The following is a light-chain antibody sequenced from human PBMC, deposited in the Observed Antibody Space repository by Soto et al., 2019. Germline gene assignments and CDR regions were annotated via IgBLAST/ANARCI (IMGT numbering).Light chain of an antibody. CDR1: SSDVGSYKF. CDR2: EGS. Sequence: QSAMTQPASVSGSTGQSITISCTGTSSDVGSYKFVSWYQQHPGKAPKLMIYEGSKRPSGVSNRFSGSKSDNTASLTISGLQAEDEADYYCCSYAGSSTYVFGTGTQLTVL. V-gene: IGLV2-23*01. CDR3: CSYAGSSTYV. J-gene: IGLJ1*01.